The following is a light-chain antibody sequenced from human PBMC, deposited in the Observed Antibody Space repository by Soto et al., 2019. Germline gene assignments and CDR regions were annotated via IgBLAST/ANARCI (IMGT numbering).Light chain of an antibody. J-gene: IGLJ3*02. CDR1: NSDIGGYNY. CDR3: CSYTSDTTRV. CDR2: EVS. V-gene: IGLV2-14*01. Sequence: QSALTQPASVSGSPGQSITISCTGTNSDIGGYNYVSWYQQHPGKAPKVIIYEVSNRPSGVSNRFSGSKSGNTASLTISGLQTEDEADYYCCSYTSDTTRVFGGGTKLTVL.